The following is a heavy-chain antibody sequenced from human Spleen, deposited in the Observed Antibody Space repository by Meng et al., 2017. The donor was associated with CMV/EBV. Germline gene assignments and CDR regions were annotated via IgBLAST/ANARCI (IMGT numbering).Heavy chain of an antibody. CDR3: ARRGYCSGGSCYSGFDY. V-gene: IGHV1-2*02. D-gene: IGHD2-15*01. Sequence: ASVKVSCKASGYTFISYDINWVRQAAGQGLEWMGWINPNSGGTNYAQKFQGRVTMTRDTSISTAYMELSRLRSDDTAVYYCARRGYCSGGSCYSGFDYWGQGTLLPVSS. CDR1: GYTFISYD. CDR2: INPNSGGT. J-gene: IGHJ4*02.